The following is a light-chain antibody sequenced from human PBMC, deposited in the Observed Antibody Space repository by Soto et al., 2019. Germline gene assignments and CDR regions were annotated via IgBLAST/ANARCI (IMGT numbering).Light chain of an antibody. V-gene: IGLV2-14*03. Sequence: QSALTQPASVSGSPGQSITISCAGTGSEVGAYNHVSWYQQHPDKPPKLIICEVSPRPSGISDRFSGSKSVNTATLTISRLQAEDEADYYCCSYASSSTRVFGTGTKLTVL. CDR1: GSEVGAYNH. CDR2: EVS. CDR3: CSYASSSTRV. J-gene: IGLJ1*01.